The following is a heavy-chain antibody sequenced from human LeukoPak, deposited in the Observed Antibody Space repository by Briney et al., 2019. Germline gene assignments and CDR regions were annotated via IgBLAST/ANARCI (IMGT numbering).Heavy chain of an antibody. V-gene: IGHV3-33*08. D-gene: IGHD3-22*01. CDR3: ARDLYDSSTIDY. J-gene: IGHJ4*02. CDR1: GFTFTNYA. CDR2: IWYDGSNK. Sequence: GGSLRLSCAASGFTFTNYAMSWVRQAPGKGLEWVAVIWYDGSNKYYADSVKGRFTISRDNSKNTLYLQMNSLRAEDTAVYYCARDLYDSSTIDYWGQGTLVTVSS.